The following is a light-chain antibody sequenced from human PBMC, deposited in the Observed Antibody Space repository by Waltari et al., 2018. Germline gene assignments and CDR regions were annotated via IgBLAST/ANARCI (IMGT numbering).Light chain of an antibody. Sequence: SSELMQPPSVSVSPGQPADLTCSGTKLGNKYACWYQQKAGQSPILVIYQDNRRPSGIPERFSGSNSENIATLTISGAQAVDEADYYCQTWDSNNAAVFGTGTKVTVL. CDR1: KLGNKY. CDR2: QDN. CDR3: QTWDSNNAAV. J-gene: IGLJ1*01. V-gene: IGLV3-1*01.